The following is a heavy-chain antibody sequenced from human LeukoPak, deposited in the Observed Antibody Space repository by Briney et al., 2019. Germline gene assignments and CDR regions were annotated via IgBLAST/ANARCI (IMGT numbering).Heavy chain of an antibody. CDR1: GGTFSSYV. CDR2: IIPIFGTA. J-gene: IGHJ6*02. Sequence: GASVKVSCKASGGTFSSYVISWVRQAPGQGLEWMGGIIPIFGTANYAQNFQGRVTITADESTSTAYMELSSLRSEDTAVYYCARTVVYSSSSPYYYGMDVWGQGTTVTVSS. V-gene: IGHV1-69*13. CDR3: ARTVVYSSSSPYYYGMDV. D-gene: IGHD6-6*01.